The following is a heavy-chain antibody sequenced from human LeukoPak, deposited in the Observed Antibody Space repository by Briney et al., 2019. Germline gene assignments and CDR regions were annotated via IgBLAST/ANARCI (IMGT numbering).Heavy chain of an antibody. D-gene: IGHD3-10*01. CDR2: IYSGGST. Sequence: GGSLTLSCAASGFTFSSNYMSWVRQAPGKGLEWVAGIYSGGSTYYADSVKGRFTISRDNSKNTLYLQMNSLRAEDTAVYYCASGSGSYRTPYYYMDVWGTGTTVTVSS. V-gene: IGHV3-53*01. CDR1: GFTFSSNY. J-gene: IGHJ6*03. CDR3: ASGSGSYRTPYYYMDV.